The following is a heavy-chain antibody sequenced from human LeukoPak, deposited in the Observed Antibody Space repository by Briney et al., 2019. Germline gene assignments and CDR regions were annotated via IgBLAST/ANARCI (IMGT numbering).Heavy chain of an antibody. D-gene: IGHD6-25*01. V-gene: IGHV4-4*07. CDR2: IYTSGST. CDR3: ARESPGIAAPGTRWFDP. J-gene: IGHJ5*02. Sequence: SETLSLTCTVSGGSISSYYWSWIRQPAGKGLEWIGRIYTSGSTNYNPSLKSRVTISVDTSKTQFSLKLSSVTAADTAVYYCARESPGIAAPGTRWFDPWGQGTLVTVSS. CDR1: GGSISSYY.